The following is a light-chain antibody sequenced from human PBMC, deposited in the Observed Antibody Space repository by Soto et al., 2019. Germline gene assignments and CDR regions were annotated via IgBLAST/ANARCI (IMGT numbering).Light chain of an antibody. CDR2: SAS. Sequence: EIVLTQSPGTLSLSPGERATLSCRASQSVSSSYLAWYQQKPGQAPRLLIYSASTRANGIPDRFSGSGSGTDFTLTISRMEPEDFVVYYCQQYGSSPITLGQGTRLEIK. CDR1: QSVSSSY. CDR3: QQYGSSPIT. J-gene: IGKJ5*01. V-gene: IGKV3-20*01.